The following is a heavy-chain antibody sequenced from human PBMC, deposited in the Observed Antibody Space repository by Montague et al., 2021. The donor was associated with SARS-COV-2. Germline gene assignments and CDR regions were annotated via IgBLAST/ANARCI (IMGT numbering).Heavy chain of an antibody. V-gene: IGHV4-39*01. CDR1: GGSISSSSHY. J-gene: IGHJ3*02. Sequence: SEILSLTCTVSGGSISSSSHYWGWIRQPPGKGLDWIGSIYYSGSTYYKPSLKSRVTIYVDTSKDQFSLKLSSVTAADTAVYYCARHSGRDTIFGVITIPDAFDIWGQGTTVTVSS. D-gene: IGHD3-3*01. CDR2: IYYSGST. CDR3: ARHSGRDTIFGVITIPDAFDI.